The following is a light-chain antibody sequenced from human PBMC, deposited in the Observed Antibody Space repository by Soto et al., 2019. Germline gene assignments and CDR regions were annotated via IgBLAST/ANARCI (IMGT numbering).Light chain of an antibody. J-gene: IGLJ1*01. CDR2: SNY. CDR1: SSNVGSLS. CDR3: AAWDGSLNGLYV. V-gene: IGLV1-44*01. Sequence: QSVLTQAPSASGTPGQRVTISCSGSSSNVGSLSVDWYQHLPGTAHKLLIHSNYQRPSGVPDRFSGSKSGTSASLAINGLQSEDEADYYCAAWDGSLNGLYVFGTGTKLTVL.